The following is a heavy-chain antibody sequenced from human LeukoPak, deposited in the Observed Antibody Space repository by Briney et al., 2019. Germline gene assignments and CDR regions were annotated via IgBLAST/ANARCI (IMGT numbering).Heavy chain of an antibody. CDR2: IIPILGIA. D-gene: IGHD3-22*01. Sequence: SVKVSCKASGGTFSSYTISWVRQAPGQGLEWMGRIIPILGIANYAQRFQGRVTITADKSTSTAYMELSSLRSEDTAVYYCAGGGSSGYPQDYWGQGSLVTVSS. CDR1: GGTFSSYT. V-gene: IGHV1-69*02. CDR3: AGGGSSGYPQDY. J-gene: IGHJ4*02.